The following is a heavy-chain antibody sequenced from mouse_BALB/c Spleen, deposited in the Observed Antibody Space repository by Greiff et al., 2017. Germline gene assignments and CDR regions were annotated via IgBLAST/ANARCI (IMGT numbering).Heavy chain of an antibody. CDR2: ISYSGST. CDR3: ARYGDSSGYFDY. D-gene: IGHD3-2*01. V-gene: IGHV3-8*02. CDR1: GDSITSGY. J-gene: IGHJ2*01. Sequence: EVKLMESGPSLVKPSQTLSLTCSVTGDSITSGYWNWIRKFPGNKLEYMGYISYSGSTYYNPSLKSRISITRDTSKNQYYLQLNSVTTEDTATYYCARYGDSSGYFDYWGQGTTLTVSS.